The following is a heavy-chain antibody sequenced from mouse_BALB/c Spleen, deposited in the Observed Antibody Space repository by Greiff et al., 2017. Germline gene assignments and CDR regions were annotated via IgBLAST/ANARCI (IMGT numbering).Heavy chain of an antibody. J-gene: IGHJ4*01. CDR3: VRQGLRLDAMDY. CDR2: IRSKSNNYAT. CDR1: GFTFNTYA. Sequence: EVQRVESGGGLVQPKGSLKLSCAASGFTFNTYAMNWVRQAPGKGLEWVARIRSKSNNYATYYADSVKDRFTISRDDSQSMLYLQMNNLKTEDTAMYYCVRQGLRLDAMDYWGQGTSVTVSS. V-gene: IGHV10-1*02. D-gene: IGHD1-2*01.